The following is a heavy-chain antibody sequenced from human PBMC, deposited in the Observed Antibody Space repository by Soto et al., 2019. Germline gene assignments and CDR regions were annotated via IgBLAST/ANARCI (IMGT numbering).Heavy chain of an antibody. CDR1: GFTFSSYW. CDR2: IKQDGSEK. V-gene: IGHV3-7*01. CDR3: ARDRHPFILTYYYELSYFDY. J-gene: IGHJ4*02. D-gene: IGHD3-9*01. Sequence: GGSLRLSCAVSGFTFSSYWMSWVRQAPGKGLEWVANIKQDGSEKHYVDSVKGRFIISRDNVENSLYLQMNSLRAEDTSVYYCARDRHPFILTYYYELSYFDYWGQGTPVTVSS.